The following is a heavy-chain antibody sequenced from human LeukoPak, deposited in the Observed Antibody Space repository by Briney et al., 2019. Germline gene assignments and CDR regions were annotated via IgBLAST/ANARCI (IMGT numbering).Heavy chain of an antibody. CDR1: GGSISSYY. CDR3: ARHSVYSSSFDY. Sequence: PSETLSLTCTVSGGSISSYYWSWIRQPPGKGLEWIGYIYYSGSTNYNPSLKNRVTISVDTSKNQFSLKLSSVTAADTAVYYCARHSVYSSSFDYWGQGTLVTVSS. V-gene: IGHV4-59*08. J-gene: IGHJ4*02. D-gene: IGHD6-13*01. CDR2: IYYSGST.